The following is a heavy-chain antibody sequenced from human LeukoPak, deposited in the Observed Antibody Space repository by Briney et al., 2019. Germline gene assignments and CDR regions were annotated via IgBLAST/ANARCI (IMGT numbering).Heavy chain of an antibody. V-gene: IGHV1-2*02. CDR1: GYTFTVYY. D-gene: IGHD3-16*02. CDR2: INPNSGGT. CDR3: ARVMITFGGVIVPDLGSLDY. J-gene: IGHJ4*02. Sequence: ASVKVSCKASGYTFTVYYMHWVRQAPGQGLEWMGWINPNSGGTNYAQKFQGRVTMTRDTSISTAYMELSRLRSDDTAVYYCARVMITFGGVIVPDLGSLDYWGQGTLVTVSS.